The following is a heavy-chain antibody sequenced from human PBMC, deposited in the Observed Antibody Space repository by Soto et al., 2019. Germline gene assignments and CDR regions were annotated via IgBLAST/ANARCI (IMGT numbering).Heavy chain of an antibody. Sequence: ASVKVSCKTSGYTFTNYDVNWVRQAPGQGLEWMGWMNPNSLNTDYAQKFQGRITMTRNTSISTAYMDLRSLRSEDAAVYYCVRGGGYYSLLSDYDYWGQGTPVTVSS. CDR2: MNPNSLNT. V-gene: IGHV1-8*01. CDR3: VRGGGYYSLLSDYDY. J-gene: IGHJ4*02. D-gene: IGHD3-10*01. CDR1: GYTFTNYD.